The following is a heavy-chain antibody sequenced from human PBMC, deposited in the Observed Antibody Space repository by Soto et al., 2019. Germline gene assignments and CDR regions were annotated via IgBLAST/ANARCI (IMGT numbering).Heavy chain of an antibody. CDR2: ITYTGVST. D-gene: IGHD6-13*01. Sequence: QLLESGGDLVQPGGSLRLSCAASEFSFDDYAMSWVRQAPGKGLEWVSSITYTGVSTYYADSVKGRFTISRDNSRDTLFLQMNSLRAEDTAIYYCAKSSVWYPYFDSWGQGTLVTVSS. J-gene: IGHJ4*02. CDR1: EFSFDDYA. CDR3: AKSSVWYPYFDS. V-gene: IGHV3-23*01.